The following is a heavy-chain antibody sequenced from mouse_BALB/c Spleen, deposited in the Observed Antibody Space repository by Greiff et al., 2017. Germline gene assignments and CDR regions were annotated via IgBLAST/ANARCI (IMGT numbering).Heavy chain of an antibody. Sequence: EVQGVESGGGLVKPGGSLKLSCAASGFTFSDYYMYWVRQTPEKRLEWVATISDGGSYTYYPDSVKGRFTISRDNAKNNLYLQMSSLKSEDTAMYYCARGDGNYPMDYWGQGTSVTVSS. V-gene: IGHV5-4*02. D-gene: IGHD2-1*01. CDR3: ARGDGNYPMDY. J-gene: IGHJ4*01. CDR1: GFTFSDYY. CDR2: ISDGGSYT.